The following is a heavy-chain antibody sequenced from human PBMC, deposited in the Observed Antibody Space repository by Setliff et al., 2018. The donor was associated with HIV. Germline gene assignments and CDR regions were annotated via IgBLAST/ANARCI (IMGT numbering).Heavy chain of an antibody. J-gene: IGHJ4*02. D-gene: IGHD3-3*01. Sequence: SISSGSYYWSWIRQPAGKGLEWIGHIYTSGSTNYNPSLKSRVIISIDTSKNQFSLKLFSVTAADTAVYYCASRRGGGFLAWPDPYFDYWGQGTLVTVSS. CDR2: IYTSGST. CDR1: SISSGSYY. CDR3: ASRRGGGFLAWPDPYFDY. V-gene: IGHV4-61*09.